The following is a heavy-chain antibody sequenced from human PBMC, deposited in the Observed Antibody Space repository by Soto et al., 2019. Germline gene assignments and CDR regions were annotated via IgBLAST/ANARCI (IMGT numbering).Heavy chain of an antibody. CDR1: GFSFDDYA. CDR2: ITWNSASI. D-gene: IGHD1-1*01. Sequence: EVQLVESGGGLVQPGGSLRLSCAASGFSFDDYAMHWVRQAPGKGLEWVSGITWNSASIGYADSVKGRFTISRDNAKNSLYLQMNNLRAEDTALYYCTRDRWKNYYYYMDVWGRGTTVTVSS. CDR3: TRDRWKNYYYYMDV. V-gene: IGHV3-9*01. J-gene: IGHJ6*03.